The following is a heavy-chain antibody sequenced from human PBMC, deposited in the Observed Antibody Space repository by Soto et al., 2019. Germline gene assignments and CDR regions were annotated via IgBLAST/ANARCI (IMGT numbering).Heavy chain of an antibody. CDR3: ATGHCSGGPCYPGGVEY. CDR2: IYQSGT. CDR1: GDSISSGGYS. J-gene: IGHJ4*02. Sequence: PSETLSLTCRVSGDSISSGGYSWSWIRQPPGKGLEWIGYIYQSGTYCNPSLKSRVTVSVDRSKNQFSLKLTSVTAADTAVYFCATGHCSGGPCYPGGVEYWGQGALVTVSS. V-gene: IGHV4-30-2*01. D-gene: IGHD2-15*01.